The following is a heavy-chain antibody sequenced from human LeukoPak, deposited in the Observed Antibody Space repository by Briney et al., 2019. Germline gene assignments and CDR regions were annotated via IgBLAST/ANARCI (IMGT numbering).Heavy chain of an antibody. J-gene: IGHJ4*02. Sequence: GGSLRLSCAASGFTFRNYAMAWVRQAPGKGLEWVSGISGNGDKIYYAESVKGRFTISRDNSKSTLHLQMNSLRGEDTAVYYCAKGDYSDSSGYAPLFDYWGQGTLVTVSS. CDR3: AKGDYSDSSGYAPLFDY. CDR1: GFTFRNYA. D-gene: IGHD3-22*01. V-gene: IGHV3-23*01. CDR2: ISGNGDKI.